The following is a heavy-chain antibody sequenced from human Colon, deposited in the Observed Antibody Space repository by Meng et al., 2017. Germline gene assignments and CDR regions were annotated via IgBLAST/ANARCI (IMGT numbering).Heavy chain of an antibody. CDR3: AKNGEGYYFDY. D-gene: IGHD3-10*01. CDR2: ISNSGSNT. J-gene: IGHJ4*02. CDR1: RFTFSIYA. Sequence: GESLKISCAASRFTFSIYAMNWVRQAPGKGLEWVSGISNSGSNTYYADSVKGWFTISRDNSKNTVYLQMNSLRAEDTAVYYCAKNGEGYYFDYWGQGTLVTVSS. V-gene: IGHV3-23*01.